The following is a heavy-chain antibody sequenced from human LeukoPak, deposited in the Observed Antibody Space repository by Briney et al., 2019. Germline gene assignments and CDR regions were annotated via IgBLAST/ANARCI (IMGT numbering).Heavy chain of an antibody. J-gene: IGHJ4*02. V-gene: IGHV1-24*01. CDR1: GYTLTELS. Sequence: GASVKVSCKVSGYTLTELSMHWVRQAPGKGLEWMGGFDPEDGETTYAQKFQGRVTMTEDTSTDTAYMELSSLRSEDTAVYYCATAIMVRAMNYFDYWGQGTLVTVSS. CDR3: ATAIMVRAMNYFDY. D-gene: IGHD3-10*01. CDR2: FDPEDGET.